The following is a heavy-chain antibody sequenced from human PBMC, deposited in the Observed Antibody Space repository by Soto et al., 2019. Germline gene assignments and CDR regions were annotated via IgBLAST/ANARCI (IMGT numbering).Heavy chain of an antibody. V-gene: IGHV4-31*03. J-gene: IGHJ4*02. CDR1: GGSISSGGYY. Sequence: QVQLQESGPGLVKPSQTLSLTCTVSGGSISSGGYYWSWIRQHPGKGLEWIGYTYYSGSTYYNPYLKCRVTISVATSKNPFSLKLSSVTAADTAVYYCARASLRVGPLPPAVAAAGTQLDYWGQGTLVTVSS. CDR3: ARASLRVGPLPPAVAAAGTQLDY. D-gene: IGHD6-13*01. CDR2: TYYSGST.